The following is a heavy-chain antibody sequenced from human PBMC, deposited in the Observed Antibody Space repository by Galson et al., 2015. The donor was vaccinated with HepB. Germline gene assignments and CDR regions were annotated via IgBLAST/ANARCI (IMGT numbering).Heavy chain of an antibody. V-gene: IGHV6-1*01. J-gene: IGHJ3*02. CDR3: ARVGPGRDGYNYGALDI. CDR2: TLYRSKWSI. CDR1: GDSVSSNRAA. D-gene: IGHD5-24*01. Sequence: CAISGDSVSSNRAAWNWTRQSPSRGLEWLGRTLYRSKWSIDYAASVRSRIIINPDTSNNQVSLQLNSVTPEDTAVYYCARVGPGRDGYNYGALDIWAQGTMVTVSS.